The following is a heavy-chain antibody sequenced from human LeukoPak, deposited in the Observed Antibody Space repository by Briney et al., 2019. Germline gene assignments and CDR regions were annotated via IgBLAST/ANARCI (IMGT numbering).Heavy chain of an antibody. J-gene: IGHJ4*02. CDR2: ISYDGSNK. CDR1: GGSFIGFH. V-gene: IGHV3-30*03. CDR3: ARSLIVVVITPPDY. D-gene: IGHD3-22*01. Sequence: LSLTCAVYGGSFIGFHWNWIRQAPGKGLEWVAVISYDGSNKYYADSVKGRFTISRDNSKNTLYLQMNSLRAEDTAVYYCARSLIVVVITPPDYWGQGTLVTVSS.